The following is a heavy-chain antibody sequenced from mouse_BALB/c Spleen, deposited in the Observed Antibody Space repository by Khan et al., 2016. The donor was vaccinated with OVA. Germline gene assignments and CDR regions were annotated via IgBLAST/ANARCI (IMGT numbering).Heavy chain of an antibody. J-gene: IGHJ2*01. Sequence: VQLKQSGPELVRPGASVKISCKASGYSFTGYFMNWVMQSHGKSLEWIGRINPHIGETFYNQRFKDKATLTVDESSNTAHMELRSLASEDSVVYYCTRIYRSDFDYWGQGTTLTVSS. CDR2: INPHIGET. CDR3: TRIYRSDFDY. CDR1: GYSFTGYF. D-gene: IGHD1-1*01. V-gene: IGHV1-20*02.